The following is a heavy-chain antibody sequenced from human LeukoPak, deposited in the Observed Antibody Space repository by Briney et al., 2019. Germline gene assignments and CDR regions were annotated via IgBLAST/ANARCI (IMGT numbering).Heavy chain of an antibody. CDR3: ARALYGSPQYWFDP. V-gene: IGHV4-59*01. Sequence: PSETLSLTCTVSGGSISSYYWSWIRQPPGKGLEWIGYIYYSGSTNYNPSLKSRVTISVDTSKNQFSLKLSSVTAADTAVYYCARALYGSPQYWFDPWGQGTLVTVSS. D-gene: IGHD3-10*01. CDR1: GGSISSYY. CDR2: IYYSGST. J-gene: IGHJ5*02.